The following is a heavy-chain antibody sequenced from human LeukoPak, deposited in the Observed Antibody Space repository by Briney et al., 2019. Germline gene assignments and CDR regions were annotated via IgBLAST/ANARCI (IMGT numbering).Heavy chain of an antibody. CDR2: INHSGST. CDR1: GGSFSGYY. V-gene: IGHV4-34*01. J-gene: IGHJ4*02. D-gene: IGHD6-19*01. CDR3: ARDSSGWNSHFDY. Sequence: SETLSLTCAVYGGSFSGYYWSWIRQPPGKGLEWIGEINHSGSTNYNPSLKSRVTISVDTSKNQFSLKLSSVTAADTAVYYCARDSSGWNSHFDYWGRGTLVTVSS.